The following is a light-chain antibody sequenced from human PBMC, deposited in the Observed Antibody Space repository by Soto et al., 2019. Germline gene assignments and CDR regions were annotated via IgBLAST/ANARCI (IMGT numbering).Light chain of an antibody. Sequence: EIVLTQSPGTLSLSPGERATLSCRASQSVSSSYLAWSQQNPGQAPRLLIYGASSRATGIPDRFSGSGSGTDFTLTISRLEPEDFAVYYCQQYGSSPWTFGQGTKVEIK. CDR2: GAS. J-gene: IGKJ1*01. CDR1: QSVSSSY. CDR3: QQYGSSPWT. V-gene: IGKV3-20*01.